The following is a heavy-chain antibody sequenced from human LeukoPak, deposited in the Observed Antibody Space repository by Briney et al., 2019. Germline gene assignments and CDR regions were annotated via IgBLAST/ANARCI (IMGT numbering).Heavy chain of an antibody. J-gene: IGHJ3*02. CDR1: GYTFTRYE. V-gene: IGHV1-8*01. CDR3: ARARSYYAFDI. D-gene: IGHD1-26*01. Sequence: GASVKVSCKASGYTFTRYEINWVRQATGQGLEWMGWMNPNSGNTGYAQKFQGRVTMTRNTSISTAYMELSSLRSEDTAVYYCARARSYYAFDIWGQGAMVTVSS. CDR2: MNPNSGNT.